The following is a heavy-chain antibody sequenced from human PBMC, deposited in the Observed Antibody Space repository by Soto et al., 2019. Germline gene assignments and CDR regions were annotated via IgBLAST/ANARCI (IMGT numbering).Heavy chain of an antibody. V-gene: IGHV3-30*18. CDR2: ISSDGNNQ. Sequence: QVQLVESGGGVVQPGTSLRLSWAASGFTSSSFVIHWVRQAPGKGLEWLAVISSDGNNQYYADSVKGRFTISRDNSKRTLYLQVNSVRAEDTAVYFCAKERGVLDAFDMWGQGTMVNVS. D-gene: IGHD3-10*01. J-gene: IGHJ3*02. CDR3: AKERGVLDAFDM. CDR1: GFTSSSFV.